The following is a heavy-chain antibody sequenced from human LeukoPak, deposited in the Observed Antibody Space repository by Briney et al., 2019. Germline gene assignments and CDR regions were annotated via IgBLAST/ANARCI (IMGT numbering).Heavy chain of an antibody. CDR3: ARKGSSSWYGGGWAY. Sequence: GGSLRLSCAASGFTFSTYWMHWVRQAPGKGLVWVSQINTDGNSTTYADSVKGRFTVSRDNAKNTLYLQMNSLRPEDTAVFYCARKGSSSWYGGGWAYWGQGILVTVSS. D-gene: IGHD6-13*01. V-gene: IGHV3-74*01. CDR1: GFTFSTYW. CDR2: INTDGNST. J-gene: IGHJ4*02.